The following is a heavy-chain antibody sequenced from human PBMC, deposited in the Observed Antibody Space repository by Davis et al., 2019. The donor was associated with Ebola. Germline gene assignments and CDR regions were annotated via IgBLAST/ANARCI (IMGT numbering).Heavy chain of an antibody. J-gene: IGHJ4*02. CDR2: ISGSGART. CDR3: AKDMRSAVPGTPDY. Sequence: PGGSLRLSCSASGFAFRTNAMNWVRQAPGKGLEWVSGISGSGARTFYANSVKGRFSISRDNYKDTLYLEINSLRAEDTAVYHCAKDMRSAVPGTPDYWGPGTRVTVSS. D-gene: IGHD6-19*01. V-gene: IGHV3-23*01. CDR1: GFAFRTNA.